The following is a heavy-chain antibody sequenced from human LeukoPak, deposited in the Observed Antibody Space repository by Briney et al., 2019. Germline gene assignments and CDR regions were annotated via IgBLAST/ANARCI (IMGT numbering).Heavy chain of an antibody. CDR2: ISSGGTYI. CDR3: ARVTDDYVWGSYRPFGY. CDR1: GVTFSSYS. J-gene: IGHJ4*02. V-gene: IGHV3-21*01. D-gene: IGHD3-16*02. Sequence: GGSLRLSCAASGVTFSSYSMNWVRQAPGKGLEWVSSISSGGTYIYYADSVKGRFTISRDNTKNSLYLQMNSLRAEDMAVYYCARVTDDYVWGSYRPFGYWGQGTLVTVSS.